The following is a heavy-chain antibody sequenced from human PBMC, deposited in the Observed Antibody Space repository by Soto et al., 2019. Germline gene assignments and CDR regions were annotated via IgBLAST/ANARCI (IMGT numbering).Heavy chain of an antibody. D-gene: IGHD2-2*01. CDR3: ARTDIVVVPAARGYYYYYYGMDV. CDR1: GFTFSSYG. Sequence: SGGSLRLSCAASGFTFSSYGMHWVRQAPGKGLEWVAVISYDGSNKYYADSVKGRFTISRDNSKNTLYLQMNSLRAEDTAVYYCARTDIVVVPAARGYYYYYYGMDVWGQGTTVTVSS. CDR2: ISYDGSNK. V-gene: IGHV3-30*03. J-gene: IGHJ6*02.